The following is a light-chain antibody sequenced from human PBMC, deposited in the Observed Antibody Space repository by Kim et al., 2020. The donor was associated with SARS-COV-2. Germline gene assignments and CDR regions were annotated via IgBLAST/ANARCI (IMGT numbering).Light chain of an antibody. J-gene: IGKJ4*01. Sequence: MAPGVRGPRSRTASKRNGTDIARYQQKPGQAPRLLIYLAFTRATGIPARVSGSGSGTEFTLTISSLQSEDFAVYYCQQYNDWPLTFGGGTKLEIK. CDR1: KRNGTD. CDR3: QQYNDWPLT. CDR2: LAF. V-gene: IGKV3D-15*01.